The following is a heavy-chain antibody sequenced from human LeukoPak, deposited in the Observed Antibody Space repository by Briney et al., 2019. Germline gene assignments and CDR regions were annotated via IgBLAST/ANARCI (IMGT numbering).Heavy chain of an antibody. CDR2: IRYDGSNK. Sequence: GGSLRLSCAASGFSFRSYGMHWVRQAPGKGLEWVAFIRYDGSNKYYADSVKGRFTISRDNSKNTLYLQMNSLRAEDTAVYYCAKRMDGSGSYSLWGQGTLVTVSS. CDR1: GFSFRSYG. D-gene: IGHD3-10*01. V-gene: IGHV3-30*02. J-gene: IGHJ4*02. CDR3: AKRMDGSGSYSL.